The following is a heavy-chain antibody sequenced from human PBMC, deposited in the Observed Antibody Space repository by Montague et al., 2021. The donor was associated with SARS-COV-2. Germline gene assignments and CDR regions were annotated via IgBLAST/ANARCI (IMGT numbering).Heavy chain of an antibody. CDR2: ILRSGDS. V-gene: IGHV4-4*02. D-gene: IGHD3-22*01. CDR1: GDSFSNCNW. Sequence: SETLSLTCTVYGDSFSNCNWWTWVRQPPGRGLEWIGEILRSGDSNYNPSLKSRVTMSVDMSRNQFSLSLSNVTAADTAIYYCVRGGTMTVVVFDYWGQGTLVTVSS. J-gene: IGHJ4*02. CDR3: VRGGTMTVVVFDY.